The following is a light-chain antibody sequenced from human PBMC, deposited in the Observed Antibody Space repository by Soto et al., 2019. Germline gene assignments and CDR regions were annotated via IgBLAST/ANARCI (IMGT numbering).Light chain of an antibody. J-gene: IGLJ2*01. V-gene: IGLV2-8*01. Sequence: QSALTQPPSASGSPGQSVTISCTGTSNDIGGYNSVSWYQQHPGKAPKLMISDVSKRPSGVPDRFSGSKSGNTASLTVSGLQADDEADYYCSLYAGTNTVVFGGGTKLTVL. CDR1: SNDIGGYNS. CDR3: SLYAGTNTVV. CDR2: DVS.